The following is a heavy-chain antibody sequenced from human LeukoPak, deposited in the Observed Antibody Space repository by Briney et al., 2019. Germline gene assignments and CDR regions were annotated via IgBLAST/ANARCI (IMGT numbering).Heavy chain of an antibody. D-gene: IGHD3-16*02. CDR1: GDSISSYGYY. V-gene: IGHV4-31*03. CDR3: ARELMITFGGIIVSPYLDY. J-gene: IGHJ4*02. Sequence: PSQTLSLTCTVSGDSISSYGYYWSWIRQHPGKGLEWIGYIYYSGSTSFNPSLESRATISLDTSKTQFSLRLSSVTAADTAIYYCARELMITFGGIIVSPYLDYWGQGTLVTVSS. CDR2: IYYSGST.